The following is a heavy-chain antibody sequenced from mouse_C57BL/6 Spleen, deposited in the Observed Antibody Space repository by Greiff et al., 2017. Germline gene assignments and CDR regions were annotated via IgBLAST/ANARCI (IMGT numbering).Heavy chain of an antibody. CDR1: GYTFTDYY. CDR3: ARAKGSYDNDERGNYFDY. V-gene: IGHV1-76*01. CDR2: IYPGSGNT. D-gene: IGHD2-4*01. J-gene: IGHJ2*01. Sequence: VQLQQSGAELVRPGASVKLSCKASGYTFTDYYINWVKQRPGQGLEWIARIYPGSGNTYYNEKFKGKATLTAEKSSSTAYMQLSSLTSEDSAVYFCARAKGSYDNDERGNYFDYWGQGTTLTVSS.